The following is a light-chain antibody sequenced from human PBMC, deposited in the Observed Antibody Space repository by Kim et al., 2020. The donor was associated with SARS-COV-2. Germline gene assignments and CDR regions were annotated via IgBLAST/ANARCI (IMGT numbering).Light chain of an antibody. CDR2: LGS. CDR1: QSLLHTNGYNY. CDR3: MQGLQTRYS. V-gene: IGKV2-28*01. J-gene: IGKJ2*03. Sequence: PASISCRSSQSLLHTNGYNYLEWYLQKPGQSPQLLIYLGSNRASGIPDRFSGSGSGTDFTLVISRVEAEDFGVYYCMQGLQTRYSFGQGTKVDIK.